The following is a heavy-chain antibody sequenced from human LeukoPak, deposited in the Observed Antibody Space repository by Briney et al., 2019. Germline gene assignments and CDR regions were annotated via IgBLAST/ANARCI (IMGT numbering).Heavy chain of an antibody. V-gene: IGHV4-30-2*01. D-gene: IGHD6-13*01. Sequence: PSETLSLTCTVSGGSISSGGYYWSWIRQPPGKGLEWIGYIYHNGSTYYNPSLKSRVTISVDRFKNQFSLKLSSVTAADTAVYYCAREDIASFHWFDPWGQGTLVTVSS. CDR2: IYHNGST. CDR3: AREDIASFHWFDP. CDR1: GGSISSGGYY. J-gene: IGHJ5*02.